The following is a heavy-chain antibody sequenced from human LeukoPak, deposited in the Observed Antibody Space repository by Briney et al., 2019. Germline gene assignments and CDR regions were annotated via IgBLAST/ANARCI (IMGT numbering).Heavy chain of an antibody. J-gene: IGHJ4*02. CDR2: IYAGGAT. CDR1: GFTVVTNY. Sequence: GGSLRLSCAASGFTVVTNYMSWVRQAPGKGLEWVSVIYAGGATYYSDSVRGRFTISRDNSKNTLYLQMNSLRAEDTAVYYCARDLNWGQGTLVTVSS. CDR3: ARDLN. V-gene: IGHV3-66*01.